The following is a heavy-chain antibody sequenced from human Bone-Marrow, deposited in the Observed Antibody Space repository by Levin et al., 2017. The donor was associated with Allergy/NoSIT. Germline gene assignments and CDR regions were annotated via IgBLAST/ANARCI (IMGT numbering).Heavy chain of an antibody. Sequence: SETLSLTCAVYGGPFNGYYWNWIRQAPGKGLEWVGEMNDSGNTNYNPSLNSRVSISVDSSERQFSLRLSSVTAADTAVYYCTRRRRNLGRIIAYTYFDPWGQGSLVIVSS. V-gene: IGHV4-34*01. J-gene: IGHJ5*02. CDR3: TRRRRNLGRIIAYTYFDP. CDR2: MNDSGNT. CDR1: GGPFNGYY. D-gene: IGHD5-24*01.